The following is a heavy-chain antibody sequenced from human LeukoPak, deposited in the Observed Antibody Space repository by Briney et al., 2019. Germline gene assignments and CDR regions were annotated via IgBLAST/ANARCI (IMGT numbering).Heavy chain of an antibody. Sequence: SETLSLTCAVYGGSLSGYYWSWIRQPPGKGLKWIGEINDSGSTNYNPSLRSRVTISVDTSMNQFSLKMRSVTAADTADYYCARGLWFGESRPYYYDYWGQGNLVTVST. V-gene: IGHV4-34*01. CDR2: INDSGST. CDR1: GGSLSGYY. D-gene: IGHD3-10*01. CDR3: ARGLWFGESRPYYYDY. J-gene: IGHJ4*02.